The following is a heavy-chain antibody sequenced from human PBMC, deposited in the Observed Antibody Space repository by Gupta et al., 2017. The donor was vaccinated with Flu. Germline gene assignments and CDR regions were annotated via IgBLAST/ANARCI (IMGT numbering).Heavy chain of an antibody. V-gene: IGHV4-34*01. CDR2: INHSGST. CDR3: ARGREAAAPSNWFDP. Sequence: QVQLQQWGAGLLKPSETLSLTCAVYGGSFSGYYWSWIRQPPGKGLEWIGEINHSGSTNYNPSLKSRVTISVDTSKNQFSLKLSSVTAADTAVYYCARGREAAAPSNWFDPWGQGTLVTVSS. D-gene: IGHD6-13*01. CDR1: GGSFSGYY. J-gene: IGHJ5*02.